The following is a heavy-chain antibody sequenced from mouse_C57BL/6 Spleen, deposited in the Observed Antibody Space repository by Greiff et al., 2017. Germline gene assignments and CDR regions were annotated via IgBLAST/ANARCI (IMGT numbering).Heavy chain of an antibody. CDR3: ARSGYDGYYGY. CDR1: GYTFTSYT. CDR2: INPSSGYT. D-gene: IGHD2-3*01. Sequence: QVQLKESGAELARPGASVKMSCKASGYTFTSYTMHWVKQRPGQGLEWIGYINPSSGYTKYNQKFKDKATLTADKSSSTAYMQLSSLTSEDSAVYYCARSGYDGYYGYWGQGTTLTVSS. V-gene: IGHV1-4*01. J-gene: IGHJ2*01.